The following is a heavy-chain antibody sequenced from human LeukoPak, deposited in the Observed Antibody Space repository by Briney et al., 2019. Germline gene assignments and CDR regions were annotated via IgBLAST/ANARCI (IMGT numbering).Heavy chain of an antibody. Sequence: PSETLSLTCTVSGDSISSNDYYWAWIRQPPGKGLEWIGNIYYNGNTYYNSSLKSRVTISIDTSKKQFSLRLNAVTAADTAVFYCACLTTADAFDIWGQGTMVTVSS. V-gene: IGHV4-39*07. CDR1: GDSISSNDYY. J-gene: IGHJ3*02. CDR3: ACLTTADAFDI. D-gene: IGHD3-22*01. CDR2: IYYNGNT.